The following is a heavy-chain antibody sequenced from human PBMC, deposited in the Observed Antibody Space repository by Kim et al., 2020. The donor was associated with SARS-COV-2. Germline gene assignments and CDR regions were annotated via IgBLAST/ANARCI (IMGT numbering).Heavy chain of an antibody. J-gene: IGHJ6*02. CDR2: IWYDGSNK. D-gene: IGHD4-17*01. CDR3: ARDLHPVRLLYGMDV. CDR1: GFTFSSYG. V-gene: IGHV3-33*01. Sequence: GGSLRLSCAASGFTFSSYGMHWVRQAPGKGLEWVAVIWYDGSNKYYADSVKGRFTISRDNSKNTLYLQMNSLRAEDTAVYYCARDLHPVRLLYGMDVWGQGTTVTVSS.